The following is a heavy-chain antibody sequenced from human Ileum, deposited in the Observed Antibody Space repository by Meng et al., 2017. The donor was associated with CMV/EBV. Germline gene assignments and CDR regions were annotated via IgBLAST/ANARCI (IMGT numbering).Heavy chain of an antibody. J-gene: IGHJ6*02. Sequence: GESLKISCAAAGFTFTNHWMTWVRQAPGKGLEWVANIKQDGSESYYVDSVKGRFTISRDNRNASLYLHMNSLRVEDTAVYYCAREMGYNWDLGHPYGMDVWGQGTTVTVSS. CDR1: GFTFTNHW. CDR3: AREMGYNWDLGHPYGMDV. CDR2: IKQDGSES. V-gene: IGHV3-7*01. D-gene: IGHD1-20*01.